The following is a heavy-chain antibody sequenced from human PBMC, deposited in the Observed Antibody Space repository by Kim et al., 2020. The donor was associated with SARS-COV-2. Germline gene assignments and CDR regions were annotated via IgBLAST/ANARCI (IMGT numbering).Heavy chain of an antibody. V-gene: IGHV4-31*03. J-gene: IGHJ6*02. CDR2: IYYSGST. Sequence: SETLSLTCTVSGGSISSAVYYWSWIRQHPGKGLEWIGYIYYSGSTYYNPSLKSRVTISLDTSKNQFSLKLSSVTAADTAVYYCARRNLEGSLGYGMDVWGQGTKVTVYS. CDR3: ARRNLEGSLGYGMDV. D-gene: IGHD3-3*01. CDR1: GGSISSAVYY.